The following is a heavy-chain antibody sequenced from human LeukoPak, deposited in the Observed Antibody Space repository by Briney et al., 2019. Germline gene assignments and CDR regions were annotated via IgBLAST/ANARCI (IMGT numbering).Heavy chain of an antibody. D-gene: IGHD3-10*01. Sequence: GRSLRLSCAASGFTFSTYGMHWVRQAPGKGLEWVAIISYDGSDEYYTDSVKGRFTISRGNSKNTLSLQMNSLTAEDTAVYYCVASSGSYHYWGQGTLVTVSS. CDR3: VASSGSYHY. CDR1: GFTFSTYG. J-gene: IGHJ4*02. CDR2: ISYDGSDE. V-gene: IGHV3-30*03.